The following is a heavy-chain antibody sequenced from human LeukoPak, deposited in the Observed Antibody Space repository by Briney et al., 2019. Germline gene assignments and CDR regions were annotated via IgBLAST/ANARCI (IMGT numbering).Heavy chain of an antibody. D-gene: IGHD4-11*01. J-gene: IGHJ4*02. CDR1: GFTFSSYE. Sequence: PGGSLRLSCAASGFTFSSYEMNWVRQAPGKGLEWVSYISSSGSTIYYADSVKGRFTISRDNAKNSLYLQMNSLRAEDTAVYYCARADDYLSYFDYWGQGTPVTVSS. CDR2: ISSSGSTI. V-gene: IGHV3-48*03. CDR3: ARADDYLSYFDY.